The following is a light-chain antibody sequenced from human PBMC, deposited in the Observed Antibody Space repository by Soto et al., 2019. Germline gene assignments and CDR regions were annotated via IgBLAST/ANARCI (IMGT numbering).Light chain of an antibody. V-gene: IGLV2-8*01. CDR2: EVS. Sequence: QSALTQPPSASGSPGQSVTISCTGTSSDVGGYNYVSWYQQHPGKAPKLMIYEVSKRPSGVPDRFSGSKSGNTASLTVSGRQAEDEADYYCSSYAGSNKVFGTGTKVTGL. CDR1: SSDVGGYNY. CDR3: SSYAGSNKV. J-gene: IGLJ1*01.